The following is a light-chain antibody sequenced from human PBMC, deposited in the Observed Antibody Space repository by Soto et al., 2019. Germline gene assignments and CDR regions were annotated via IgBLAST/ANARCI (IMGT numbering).Light chain of an antibody. V-gene: IGLV1-47*01. Sequence: QSVLTQPPSSSGTPGQRVTISCSGSSSNIGSNSVYWYQQLPGTAHKLLIYRNNQRPSGVPDRLAGSKSGPSASLAISGLRSGDEAYYYCAEGDDSLRGVFGGGTKVTVL. CDR2: RNN. J-gene: IGLJ2*01. CDR1: SSNIGSNS. CDR3: AEGDDSLRGV.